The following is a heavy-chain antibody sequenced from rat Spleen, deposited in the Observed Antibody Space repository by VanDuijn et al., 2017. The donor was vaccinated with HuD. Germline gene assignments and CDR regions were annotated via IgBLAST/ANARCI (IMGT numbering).Heavy chain of an antibody. J-gene: IGHJ1*01. CDR2: MRSDGDT. CDR1: GFSLSSYG. CDR3: VRDRYNWYFDF. V-gene: IGHV2-32*01. Sequence: QVQLKESGPGLVQPSQTLSLTCTVSGFSLSSYGVIWVRQPPGKGLEWMGVMRSDGDTSYNSALKSRLSISRDTSKSQVFLKMNSPQTEDTATYYCVRDRYNWYFDFWGPGIMVTVSS.